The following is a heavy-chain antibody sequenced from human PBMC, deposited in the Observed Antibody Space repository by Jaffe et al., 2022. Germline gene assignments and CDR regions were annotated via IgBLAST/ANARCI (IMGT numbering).Heavy chain of an antibody. CDR1: GFTVSSNY. D-gene: IGHD5-12*01. Sequence: EVQLVESGGGLIQPGGSLRLSCAASGFTVSSNYMSWVRQAPGKGLEWVSVIYSCGSTYYADSVKGRFTISRDNSKNTLYLQMNSLRAEDTAVYYCARRAHIVATIGLKKNYWYFDLWGRGTLVTVSS. CDR3: ARRAHIVATIGLKKNYWYFDL. J-gene: IGHJ2*01. CDR2: IYSCGST. V-gene: IGHV3-66*03.